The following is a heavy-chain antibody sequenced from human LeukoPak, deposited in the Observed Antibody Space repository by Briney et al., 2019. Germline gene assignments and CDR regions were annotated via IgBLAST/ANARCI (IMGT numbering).Heavy chain of an antibody. CDR3: ARQCCRGASPGFDP. D-gene: IGHD3-10*01. CDR2: IYPGDSDT. J-gene: IGHJ5*02. V-gene: IGHV5-51*01. Sequence: GESLKISCKGSGHSFTDYSIAWVRQMAGKGLEWLGIIYPGDSDTRYSPSFQGQVTFSADKSISTAYLQWSSLRASDTAIYYCARQCCRGASPGFDPWGQGTLVTVSS. CDR1: GHSFTDYS.